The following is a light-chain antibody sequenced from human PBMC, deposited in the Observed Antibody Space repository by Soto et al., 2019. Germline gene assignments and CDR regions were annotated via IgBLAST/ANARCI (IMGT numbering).Light chain of an antibody. V-gene: IGKV3-11*01. CDR1: QIVSSY. CDR3: QQRTNWSSVT. CDR2: AAS. Sequence: DIVLTQSPANLALSPGDRCSLSCMASQIVSSYLAWYQQKPFQSPSLLIYAASNRATGIPARFSGSGSGTDFTLTISSLEPEDFAVYYCQQRTNWSSVTFGGWNSWRS. J-gene: IGKJ4*02.